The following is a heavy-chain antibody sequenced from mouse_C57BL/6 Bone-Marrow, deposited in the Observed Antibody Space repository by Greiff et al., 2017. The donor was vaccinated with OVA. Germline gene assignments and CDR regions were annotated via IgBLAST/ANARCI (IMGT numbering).Heavy chain of an antibody. J-gene: IGHJ2*01. V-gene: IGHV3-6*01. Sequence: EVQLQQSGPGLVKPSQSLSLTCSVTGYSITSGYYWNWIRQFPGNKLEWMGYISYDGSNNYNPSLKNRISITRDTSKNQFFLKLKSVTTEDTATYYCARGISRGYWGQGTTLTVSS. CDR3: ARGISRGY. CDR1: GYSITSGYY. CDR2: ISYDGSN.